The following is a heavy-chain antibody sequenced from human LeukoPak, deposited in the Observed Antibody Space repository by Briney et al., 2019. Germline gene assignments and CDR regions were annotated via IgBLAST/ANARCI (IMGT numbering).Heavy chain of an antibody. Sequence: SVKLSCKASAGTISNYAISWERQAPGQGLEWKGGIIPIFGTANYAQKFQGRVTITADESKSTAYMELSSLRSEDTAVYYCARDGSTSLLFQHWGQGTLVTVSS. J-gene: IGHJ1*01. CDR1: AGTISNYA. CDR3: ARDGSTSLLFQH. D-gene: IGHD2-2*01. CDR2: IIPIFGTA. V-gene: IGHV1-69*13.